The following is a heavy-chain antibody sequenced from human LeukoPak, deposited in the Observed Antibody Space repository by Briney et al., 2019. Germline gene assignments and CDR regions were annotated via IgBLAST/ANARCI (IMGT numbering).Heavy chain of an antibody. CDR1: GYTFTGYY. V-gene: IGHV1-2*02. Sequence: ASVKVSCKASGYTFTGYYLDWVRQAPGQGLEWMGWINPNNGGTNYAQKFQGRVTMTRDTSISTAYMELSRLRSDDTAMYYCARDGYCSSSSCSFVYWGQGTLVTVSS. CDR3: ARDGYCSSSSCSFVY. CDR2: INPNNGGT. D-gene: IGHD2-2*01. J-gene: IGHJ4*02.